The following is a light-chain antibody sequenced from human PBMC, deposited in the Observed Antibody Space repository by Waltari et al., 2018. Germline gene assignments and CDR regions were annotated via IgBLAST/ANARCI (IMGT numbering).Light chain of an antibody. CDR2: AAS. CDR1: PSISSY. CDR3: QQSYSTLLT. V-gene: IGKV1-39*01. Sequence: DIQMTQSPSSLSASVGDRVTITCRASPSISSYLNWYRQKPRKAPKLLIYAASSLQSGVPSRFSGSGSGTDFTLTISSLQPEDFATYYCQQSYSTLLTFGGGTKVEIK. J-gene: IGKJ4*01.